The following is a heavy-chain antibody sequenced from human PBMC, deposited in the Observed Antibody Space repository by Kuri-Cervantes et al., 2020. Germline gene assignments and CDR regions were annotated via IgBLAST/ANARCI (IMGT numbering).Heavy chain of an antibody. CDR2: ISYDGSNK. CDR3: ARDGGWLQSQYYFDY. V-gene: IGHV3-30-3*01. D-gene: IGHD5-24*01. J-gene: IGHJ4*02. CDR1: GFTFSSYA. Sequence: GGSLRLSCAASGFTFSSYAMHWVRQAPGKGLEWMAVISYDGSNKYYADSVKGRFTISRDNSKNTLYLQMNSLRAEDTAVYYCARDGGWLQSQYYFDYWGQGTLVTVSS.